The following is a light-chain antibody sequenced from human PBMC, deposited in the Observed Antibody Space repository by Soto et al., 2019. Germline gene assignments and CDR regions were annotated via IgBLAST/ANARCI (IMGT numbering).Light chain of an antibody. V-gene: IGKV3-15*01. CDR1: QSVSSN. Sequence: EMVMTQSPATLSVSPGERATLSCRASQSVSSNLAWYQQKPGQAPRLLIYGASTRATGIPARFSGSGSGTEFTLTISSLQSEDFATYYCQQSYSTPWTFGQGTKVEIK. CDR2: GAS. J-gene: IGKJ1*01. CDR3: QQSYSTPWT.